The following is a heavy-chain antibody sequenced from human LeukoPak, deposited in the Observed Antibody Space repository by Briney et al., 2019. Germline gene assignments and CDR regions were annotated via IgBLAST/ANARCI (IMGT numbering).Heavy chain of an antibody. CDR3: ARGRRAYSSSWYTY. Sequence: SETLSLTCAVYGGSFSGYYWSWIRQPPGKGLEWIGEINHSGSTNYNPSLKSRVTISVDTSKNQLSLKLSSVTAADTAVYFCARGRRAYSSSWYTYWGQGTLVTVSS. V-gene: IGHV4-34*01. CDR2: INHSGST. J-gene: IGHJ4*02. CDR1: GGSFSGYY. D-gene: IGHD6-13*01.